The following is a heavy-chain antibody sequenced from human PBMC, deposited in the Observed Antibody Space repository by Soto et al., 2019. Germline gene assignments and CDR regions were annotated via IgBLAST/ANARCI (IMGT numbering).Heavy chain of an antibody. CDR2: ISYDGSNK. Sequence: GGSMRLSCAAAEFTFSSYGRHWVRQDPGKGLEWVAVISYDGSNKYYADSVKGRFTISRDNSKNTLYLQMNSLRAEDTAVYYCAKDGFGELSGWYFDYWGQGTLVTVSS. D-gene: IGHD3-10*01. CDR3: AKDGFGELSGWYFDY. CDR1: EFTFSSYG. J-gene: IGHJ4*02. V-gene: IGHV3-30*18.